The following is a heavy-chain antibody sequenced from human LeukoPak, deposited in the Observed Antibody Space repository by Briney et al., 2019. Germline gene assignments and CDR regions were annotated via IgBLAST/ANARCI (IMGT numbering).Heavy chain of an antibody. CDR1: GFTFDNYD. CDR3: ARDQHGSGNYKCYFDY. V-gene: IGHV3-48*03. Sequence: GGSLRLSCAASGFTFDNYDMHWVRQAPGKGLEWLSYISSSSSTIYYADSVKGRFTISRDNAKNSLYLQMNSLRVEDTAVYYCARDQHGSGNYKCYFDYWGQGTMVTVSS. CDR2: ISSSSSTI. J-gene: IGHJ4*02. D-gene: IGHD3-10*01.